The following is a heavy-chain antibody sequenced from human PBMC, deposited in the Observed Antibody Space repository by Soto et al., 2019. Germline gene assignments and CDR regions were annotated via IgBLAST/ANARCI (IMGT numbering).Heavy chain of an antibody. CDR2: IYHSGST. CDR3: AREGEYSSSSGWFDP. Sequence: QVQLQESGPGLVKPSETLSLTCAVSGYSISSGYYWGWIRQPPGKGLEWIGSIYHSGSTYYNPSLKSRVTISVDTSKNQFSLKLSSVTAADMAVYYCAREGEYSSSSGWFDPWGQGTLVTVSS. CDR1: GYSISSGYY. J-gene: IGHJ5*02. D-gene: IGHD6-6*01. V-gene: IGHV4-38-2*02.